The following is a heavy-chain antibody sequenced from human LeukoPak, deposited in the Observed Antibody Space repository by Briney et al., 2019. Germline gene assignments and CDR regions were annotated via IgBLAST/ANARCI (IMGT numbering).Heavy chain of an antibody. Sequence: GESLKISCKGSGYSFTRYWIGWVRQMPGKGLEWMGIIYPGDSDTRYSPSFQGQVTISADKSISTAYLQWSSLKASDTAMYYCARTPDSSGDYFDYWGQGTLVTVSS. J-gene: IGHJ4*02. D-gene: IGHD3-22*01. CDR2: IYPGDSDT. CDR3: ARTPDSSGDYFDY. CDR1: GYSFTRYW. V-gene: IGHV5-51*01.